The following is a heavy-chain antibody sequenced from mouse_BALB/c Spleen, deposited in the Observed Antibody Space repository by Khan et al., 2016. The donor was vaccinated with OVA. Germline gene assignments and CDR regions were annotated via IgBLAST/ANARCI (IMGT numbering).Heavy chain of an antibody. CDR2: INTHSGVP. CDR3: ASGYGYGWYFDV. D-gene: IGHD2-2*01. CDR1: GYTFTTAG. V-gene: IGHV9-4*02. Sequence: QIQLVQSGPELKKPGETVRISCKASGYTFTTAGMQWVQKMPGKGLKWIGWINTHSGVPKYEEDFKGRFAFTLETSASTAYLQLSNLTNEDTATYFCASGYGYGWYFDVWGAGTTVSVAS. J-gene: IGHJ1*01.